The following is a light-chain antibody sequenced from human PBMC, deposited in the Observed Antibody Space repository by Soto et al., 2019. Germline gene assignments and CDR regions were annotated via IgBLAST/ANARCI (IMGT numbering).Light chain of an antibody. CDR3: TSYTATSTYV. J-gene: IGLJ1*01. CDR1: SSDVGGYNY. V-gene: IGLV2-14*01. Sequence: QSALTQPASVSGSPGQSITISCTGTSSDVGGYNYVSWYQHHPGKAPKLLIFEVGNRPSGVSHRFSGSKSGNTASLTISGLQAEDEADYYCTSYTATSTYVFGTGIKLTVL. CDR2: EVG.